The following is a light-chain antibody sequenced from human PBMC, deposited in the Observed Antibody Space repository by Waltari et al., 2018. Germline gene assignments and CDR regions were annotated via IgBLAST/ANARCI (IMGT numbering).Light chain of an antibody. CDR2: DAS. Sequence: DIHMTQFPSSLSASVVGRVTISCQAPQDIRHHVNWYQQNPGKAPKLLVYDASRLQAGVPSRLGGRRSGTYFTFTISSLQAEAAATYYCHQYDNLPLTFGGGTKVDI. CDR3: HQYDNLPLT. CDR1: QDIRHH. J-gene: IGKJ4*01. V-gene: IGKV1-33*01.